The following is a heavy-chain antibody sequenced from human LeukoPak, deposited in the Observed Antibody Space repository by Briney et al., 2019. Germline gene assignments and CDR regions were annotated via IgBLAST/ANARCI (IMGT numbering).Heavy chain of an antibody. Sequence: ASVKVSCKASGGTFSSYAISWVRQAPGQGLEWMGRIIPILGIANYAQKFQGRVTITADKSTSTAYMELSSLRSEDTAVYYCARVIPGLEMAYRPSDYWGQGTLVTVSS. CDR2: IIPILGIA. D-gene: IGHD5-24*01. CDR1: GGTFSSYA. V-gene: IGHV1-69*04. J-gene: IGHJ4*02. CDR3: ARVIPGLEMAYRPSDY.